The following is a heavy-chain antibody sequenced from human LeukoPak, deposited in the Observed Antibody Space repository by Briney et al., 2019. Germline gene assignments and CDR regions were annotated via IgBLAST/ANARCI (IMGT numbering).Heavy chain of an antibody. CDR2: IYYSGST. J-gene: IGHJ4*02. Sequence: SETLSLTCSVSGGSVSSGSFYWSWIRQPPGKGLEWIGYIYYSGSTNYNPSLKSRVTISVDTSKNQFSLKLTSVTAADTAVYYCARDFFGAYFDYWGQGTLVTVSS. D-gene: IGHD3-10*01. CDR1: GGSVSSGSFY. CDR3: ARDFFGAYFDY. V-gene: IGHV4-61*01.